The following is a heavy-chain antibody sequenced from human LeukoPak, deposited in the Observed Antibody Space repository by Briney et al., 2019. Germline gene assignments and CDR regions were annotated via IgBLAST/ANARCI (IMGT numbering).Heavy chain of an antibody. V-gene: IGHV4-39*06. D-gene: IGHD3-3*02. CDR2: INYSGNT. J-gene: IGHJ5*02. CDR3: TRFQIGTILVS. Sequence: SETLSLTCTVSGDSISISSYYWVWIRQPPGQGLEWIGTINYSGNTYYNPSLKSRVTISSDTSKSQFPLKLTSVTAADTAVYYCTRFQIGTILVSWGQGTLVTVSS. CDR1: GDSISISSYY.